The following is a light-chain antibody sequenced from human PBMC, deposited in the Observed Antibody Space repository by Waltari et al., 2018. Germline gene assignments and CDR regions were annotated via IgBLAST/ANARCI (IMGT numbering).Light chain of an antibody. V-gene: IGKV3-20*01. CDR1: QSVISDN. Sequence: EIVLTQSPGTLSLSPGERATLSCRASQSVISDNLAGYQQEPGQAPRRLIYGASRRASCSSDRVSGSGCGTDFTFTISRREPEEFAVYYCQQYGSAPWTFGQGTKVEI. CDR3: QQYGSAPWT. J-gene: IGKJ1*01. CDR2: GAS.